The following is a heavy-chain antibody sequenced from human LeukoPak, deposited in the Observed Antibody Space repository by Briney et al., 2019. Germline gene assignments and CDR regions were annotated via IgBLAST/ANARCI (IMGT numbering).Heavy chain of an antibody. Sequence: SETLSLTCAVYGVSFSGYYWSWIRQPPGKGLEWIGEINHSGSTNYNPSLKSRVTISVDTSKNQFSLKLSSVTAADTAVYYCARGHCSSTSCYHPWGEWFDPWGQGTLVTVSS. CDR2: INHSGST. CDR3: ARGHCSSTSCYHPWGEWFDP. J-gene: IGHJ5*02. D-gene: IGHD2-2*01. V-gene: IGHV4-34*01. CDR1: GVSFSGYY.